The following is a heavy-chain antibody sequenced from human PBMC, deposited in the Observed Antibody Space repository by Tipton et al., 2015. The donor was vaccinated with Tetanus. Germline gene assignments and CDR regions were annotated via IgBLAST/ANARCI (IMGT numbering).Heavy chain of an antibody. CDR1: GGSISSYY. J-gene: IGHJ5*02. V-gene: IGHV4-59*01. Sequence: TLSLTCTVSGGSISSYYWSWIRQPPGKGLEWIGYIYYSGSTNYNPSLKSRVTISVDTSKNQFSLKLSSVTAADTAVYYCARFEVVGYSSSWYGWFDPWGQGTLVTVSS. D-gene: IGHD6-13*01. CDR2: IYYSGST. CDR3: ARFEVVGYSSSWYGWFDP.